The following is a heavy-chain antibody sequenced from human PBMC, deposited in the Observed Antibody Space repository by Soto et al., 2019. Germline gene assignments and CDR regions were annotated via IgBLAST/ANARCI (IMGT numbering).Heavy chain of an antibody. CDR2: IYPGDSDT. D-gene: IGHD3-3*01. Sequence: GESLKISCKGSGYSFTSYWTGWVRQMPGKGLEWMGIIYPGDSDTRYSPSFQGQVTISADKSISTAYLQWSSLKASDTAMYYCARTYYDFWSGYPYYYYYYMDVWGKGTTVTVSS. CDR3: ARTYYDFWSGYPYYYYYYMDV. J-gene: IGHJ6*03. V-gene: IGHV5-51*01. CDR1: GYSFTSYW.